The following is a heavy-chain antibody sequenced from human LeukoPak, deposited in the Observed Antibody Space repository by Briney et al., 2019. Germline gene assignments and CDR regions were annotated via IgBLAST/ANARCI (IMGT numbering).Heavy chain of an antibody. V-gene: IGHV4-59*01. D-gene: IGHD3-10*01. CDR3: ARVPRDITMVRGVYSYYYYGMDV. CDR2: IYYSGST. CDR1: GGSISSYY. Sequence: SETLSLTCTVSGGSISSYYWSWIRQPPGKGLEWIGYIYYSGSTNYNPSLKSRVTISVDTSKNQFSLKLSSVTAADTAVYYCARVPRDITMVRGVYSYYYYGMDVWGQGTTVTVSS. J-gene: IGHJ6*02.